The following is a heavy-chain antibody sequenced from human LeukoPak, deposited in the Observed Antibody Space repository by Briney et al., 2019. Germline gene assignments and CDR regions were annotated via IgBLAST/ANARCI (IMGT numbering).Heavy chain of an antibody. CDR1: GGSISSYY. D-gene: IGHD2-21*02. J-gene: IGHJ3*02. CDR3: ARVCGGDCYDAFDI. Sequence: SETLSLTCTVSGGSISSYYWSWIRQPPGKGLEWIGYIYYSGSTNYNPSLKSRVTISVDTSKNQFSLKLSSVTAADTAVYYCARVCGGDCYDAFDIWGQGTMVTVSS. CDR2: IYYSGST. V-gene: IGHV4-59*08.